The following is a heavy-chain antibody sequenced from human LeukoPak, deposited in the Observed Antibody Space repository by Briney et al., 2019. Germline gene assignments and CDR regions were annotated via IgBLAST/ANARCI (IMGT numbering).Heavy chain of an antibody. CDR2: IYTSGST. J-gene: IGHJ3*02. CDR1: GGSISSYY. Sequence: SETLSLTCTVSGGSISSYYWSWIRQPAGKGLEWIGRIYTSGSTNYNPSLKSRVTMSVDTSKNQFSLKLSSVTDADTAVYYCAREYSGSYYRAFDIWGQGTMVTVSS. D-gene: IGHD1-26*01. V-gene: IGHV4-4*07. CDR3: AREYSGSYYRAFDI.